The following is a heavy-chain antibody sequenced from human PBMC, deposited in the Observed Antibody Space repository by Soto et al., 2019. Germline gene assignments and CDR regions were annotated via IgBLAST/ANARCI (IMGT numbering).Heavy chain of an antibody. D-gene: IGHD2-15*01. Sequence: VQLQESGPGLVKPSGTLSLTCAVSSGSISSSNWWSWVRQPPGKGLEWIGEIYHSGSTNYNPSLKSRVTISVDKSKNQFSLKLSSVTAADTAVYYCARVGGGCSGGSCYPALYYFDYWGQGTLVTVSS. J-gene: IGHJ4*02. CDR1: SGSISSSNW. CDR3: ARVGGGCSGGSCYPALYYFDY. CDR2: IYHSGST. V-gene: IGHV4-4*02.